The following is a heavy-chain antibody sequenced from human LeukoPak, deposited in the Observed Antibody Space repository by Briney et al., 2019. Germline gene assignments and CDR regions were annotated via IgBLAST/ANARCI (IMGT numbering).Heavy chain of an antibody. CDR1: GGSFSGYY. CDR2: INHSGST. J-gene: IGHJ4*02. V-gene: IGHV4-34*01. CDR3: ARGTVTTIY. Sequence: SGTLSLTCAVYGGSFSGYYWSWIRQPPGKGLEWIGEINHSGSTNYNPSLKSRVTISVDTSKNQFSLKLSSVTAADTAVYYCARGTVTTIYWGQGTLVTVSS. D-gene: IGHD4-17*01.